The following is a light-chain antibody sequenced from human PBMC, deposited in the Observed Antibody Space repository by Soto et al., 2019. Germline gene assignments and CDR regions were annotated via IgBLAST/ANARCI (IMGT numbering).Light chain of an antibody. CDR1: QSISSW. Sequence: DIQMTQSPSTLSTSVGDRVTITCRASQSISSWLAWYQQKPGKAPKLLIYDASSLESGVPSRFSGSGNGTEFTLTISSLQPDEFATYYCKQYNSYSYNFGLGTKVDIK. CDR2: DAS. V-gene: IGKV1-5*01. J-gene: IGKJ2*01. CDR3: KQYNSYSYN.